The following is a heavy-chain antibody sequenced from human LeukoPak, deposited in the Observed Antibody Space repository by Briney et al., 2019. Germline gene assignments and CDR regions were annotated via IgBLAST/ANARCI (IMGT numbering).Heavy chain of an antibody. CDR3: ARTEVWKDFDY. D-gene: IGHD3-16*01. J-gene: IGHJ4*02. CDR2: ISYNGSNK. Sequence: PGGSLRLSCAASGFTFSNYAMHWVRQAPGKGLEWVAVISYNGSNKYYADSVKGRFTISRDSSKNTLYLQMNSLRAEDTAVYYCARTEVWKDFDYWGQGTLVTVSS. CDR1: GFTFSNYA. V-gene: IGHV3-30-3*01.